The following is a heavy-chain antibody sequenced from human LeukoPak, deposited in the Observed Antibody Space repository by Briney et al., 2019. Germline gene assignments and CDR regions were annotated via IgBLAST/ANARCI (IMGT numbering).Heavy chain of an antibody. D-gene: IGHD6-6*01. V-gene: IGHV3-23*01. Sequence: GGSLRLSCAAPGFTFCSYGLSSVRQAPGKGLEWVSAISDSGSDTYYADSVKGRFTISKDNSKSTLYLQMNSLRAEDTAVYYCAKRVPYSSSSVYFDAWGQGTLVTVSS. CDR2: ISDSGSDT. CDR1: GFTFCSYG. CDR3: AKRVPYSSSSVYFDA. J-gene: IGHJ4*02.